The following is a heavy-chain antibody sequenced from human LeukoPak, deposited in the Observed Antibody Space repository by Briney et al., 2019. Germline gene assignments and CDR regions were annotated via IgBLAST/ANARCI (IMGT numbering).Heavy chain of an antibody. V-gene: IGHV5-51*01. J-gene: IGHJ6*03. CDR3: TRRPRATGYYMDV. CDR1: GYSFTSYW. CDR2: IYPGDSDT. Sequence: GESLKISCKGSGYSFTSYWIGWVRQMPGKGLEWMGIIYPGDSDTRYSPSFQGQVTISADKSISTAYLQWSSLKASDIAMYYCTRRPRATGYYMDVWGKGTTATVSS.